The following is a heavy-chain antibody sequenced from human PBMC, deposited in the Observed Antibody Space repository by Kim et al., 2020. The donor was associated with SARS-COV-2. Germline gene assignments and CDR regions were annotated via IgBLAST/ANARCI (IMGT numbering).Heavy chain of an antibody. J-gene: IGHJ4*02. V-gene: IGHV4-30-2*04. D-gene: IGHD2-2*02. CDR3: ARVTEIVVVPAAIDY. Sequence: PSPKSRVTISVDTSKNQFSLKLSSVTAADTAVYYCARVTEIVVVPAAIDYWGQGTLVTVSS.